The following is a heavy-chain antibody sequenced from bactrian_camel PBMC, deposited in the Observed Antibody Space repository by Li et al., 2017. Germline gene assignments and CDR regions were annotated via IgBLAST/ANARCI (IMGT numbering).Heavy chain of an antibody. CDR1: GDTIGRYC. V-gene: IGHV3S55*01. CDR2: IESDGST. J-gene: IGHJ4*01. Sequence: QLVESGGGSVQVGGSLTLSCVAPGDTIGRYCMGWFRQIPDREREGVAGIESDGSTSYADSVKGRFTISQDSAKNILYLQMNSLEPDDTAMYYCATSGRIGNYWPALGTRYPHSGQGTQVTVS. D-gene: IGHD3*01. CDR3: ATSGRIGNYWPALGTRYPH.